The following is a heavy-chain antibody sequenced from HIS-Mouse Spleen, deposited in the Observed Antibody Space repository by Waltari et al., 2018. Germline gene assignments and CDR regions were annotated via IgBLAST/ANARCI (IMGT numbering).Heavy chain of an antibody. CDR3: ARIQAGKLELPFDY. V-gene: IGHV2-70*15. Sequence: QVTLRESGPALVKPTQTLTLTCTFSGFSLSTSGMCVSWIRQPPGKALEWLARIDWDDDKYYSTSLKTRLTISKDTSKNQVGLTMTNMDPVDTATYYCARIQAGKLELPFDYWGQGTLVTVSS. CDR2: IDWDDDK. CDR1: GFSLSTSGMC. D-gene: IGHD1-7*01. J-gene: IGHJ4*02.